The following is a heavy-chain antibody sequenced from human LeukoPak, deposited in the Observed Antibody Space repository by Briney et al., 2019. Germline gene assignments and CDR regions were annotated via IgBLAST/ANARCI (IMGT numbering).Heavy chain of an antibody. CDR3: ARDPAGRTYYDFWSGRDRGAFDI. J-gene: IGHJ3*02. Sequence: SETLSLTCTVSGGSISSGSYYWSWIRQPAGKGLEWIGRIYTSGSTNYNPSLKSRVTISVDTSKNQFSLKLSSVTAADTAVYYCARDPAGRTYYDFWSGRDRGAFDIWGQGTMVTVSS. D-gene: IGHD3-3*01. V-gene: IGHV4-61*02. CDR1: GGSISSGSYY. CDR2: IYTSGST.